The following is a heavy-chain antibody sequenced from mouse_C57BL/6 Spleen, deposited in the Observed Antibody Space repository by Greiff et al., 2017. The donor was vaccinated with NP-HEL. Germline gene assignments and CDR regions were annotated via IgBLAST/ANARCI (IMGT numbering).Heavy chain of an antibody. CDR2: INYDGSST. CDR3: ARDRGVTAHYYAMDY. CDR1: GFTFSDYY. D-gene: IGHD2-2*01. Sequence: EVKVVESEGGLVQPGSSMKLSCTASGFTFSDYYMAWVRQVPEKGLEWVANINYDGSSTYYLDSLKSRFIISRDNAKNMLYLQMSSLKSEDTATYYCARDRGVTAHYYAMDYWGQGTSVTVSS. V-gene: IGHV5-16*01. J-gene: IGHJ4*01.